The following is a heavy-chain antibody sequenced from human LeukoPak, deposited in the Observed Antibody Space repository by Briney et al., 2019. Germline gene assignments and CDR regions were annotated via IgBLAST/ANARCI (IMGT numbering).Heavy chain of an antibody. CDR1: GFTFSNYA. CDR2: ISGGTGTP. J-gene: IGHJ4*02. CDR3: AKRRTTVITMDYFDY. D-gene: IGHD4-17*01. V-gene: IGHV3-23*01. Sequence: AGGSLRLSCAASGFTFSNYAMSWVRQAPGKGLEWVSGISGGTGTPFYADSVKGRFTISRDNSKNTLYLQMSSLRGEDTAVYFRAKRRTTVITMDYFDYWGQGTLVTVSS.